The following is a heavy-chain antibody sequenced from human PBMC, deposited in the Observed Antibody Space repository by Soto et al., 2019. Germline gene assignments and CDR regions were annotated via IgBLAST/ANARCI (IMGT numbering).Heavy chain of an antibody. CDR2: IYYSGST. V-gene: IGHV4-39*01. J-gene: IGHJ4*02. Sequence: TLSLTCTVSGGSISSSSYYWGWIRQPPGKGLEWIGSIYYSGSTYYNPSLKSRVTISVDTSKNQFSLKLSSVTAADTAVYYCASDCSSTSCYRGYWGQGTLVTVSS. CDR3: ASDCSSTSCYRGY. CDR1: GGSISSSSYY. D-gene: IGHD2-2*01.